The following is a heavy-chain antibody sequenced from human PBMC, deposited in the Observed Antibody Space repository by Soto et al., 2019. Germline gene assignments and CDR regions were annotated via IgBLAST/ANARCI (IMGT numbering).Heavy chain of an antibody. V-gene: IGHV3-30-3*01. CDR3: ARDFIGEGSFDY. J-gene: IGHJ4*02. Sequence: GGSLRLSCAASGFTFSSNAMHWVRQAPGKGLEWVAVISSDGSNKYYADSVKGRFTISRDNSKNTLYLQMNSLRAEDAAMYHCARDFIGEGSFDYWGQGTLVTVSS. CDR2: ISSDGSNK. D-gene: IGHD3-10*01. CDR1: GFTFSSNA.